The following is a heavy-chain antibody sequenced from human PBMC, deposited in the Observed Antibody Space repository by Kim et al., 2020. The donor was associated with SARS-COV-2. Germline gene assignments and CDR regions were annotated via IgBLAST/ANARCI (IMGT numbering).Heavy chain of an antibody. D-gene: IGHD3-16*01. J-gene: IGHJ4*02. V-gene: IGHV1-46*01. CDR1: GYTFTSYY. CDR2: INPSGGST. Sequence: ASVKVSCKASGYTFTSYYMHWVRQAPGQGLEWMGIINPSGGSTSYAQKFQGRVTMTRDTSTSTVYLELSSLRSEDTAVYSCTRSPGGILDYWGQGTLVTVSS. CDR3: TRSPGGILDY.